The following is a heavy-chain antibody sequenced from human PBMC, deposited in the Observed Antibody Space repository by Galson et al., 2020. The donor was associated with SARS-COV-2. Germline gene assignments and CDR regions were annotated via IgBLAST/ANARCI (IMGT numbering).Heavy chain of an antibody. CDR1: GFTFSSYS. J-gene: IGHJ5*02. D-gene: IGHD3-10*01. V-gene: IGHV3-21*04. CDR2: ISRTSTYI. Sequence: NSGGSLTLSCTASGFTFSSYSMNWVRQAPGKGLEWVSSISRTSTYIYYEDSVQGRFTVSRDNAENSLYLQMNSLRAEDTAVYYCAIEGGVGFGGLTLNEGWFDPWGQGTLVTVSS. CDR3: AIEGGVGFGGLTLNEGWFDP.